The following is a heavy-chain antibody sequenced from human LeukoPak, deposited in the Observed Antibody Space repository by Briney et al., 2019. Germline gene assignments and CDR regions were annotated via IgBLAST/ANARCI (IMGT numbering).Heavy chain of an antibody. CDR1: GGSISSYY. CDR2: IFFTGNT. Sequence: PSETLPLTCTVSGGSISSYYWSWIRQPPGEGLEWIGYIFFTGNTNYNPSLRSRVTISIDTSKNQLSLKLSSVTAADTAVYYCARDRPYDYSKYNWFDPWGQGTLVTVSS. V-gene: IGHV4-59*12. J-gene: IGHJ5*02. D-gene: IGHD4-11*01. CDR3: ARDRPYDYSKYNWFDP.